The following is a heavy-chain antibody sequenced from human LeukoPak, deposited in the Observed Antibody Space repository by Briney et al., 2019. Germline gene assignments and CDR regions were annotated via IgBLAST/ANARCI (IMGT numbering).Heavy chain of an antibody. CDR2: INTDGSST. CDR3: VRDTGFLSSGSYQAPFDY. Sequence: GGSLRLSCTASGFTFSRYWMHWVRQAPGKGLVWVSRINTDGSSTDYADSVKGRFTISRDNAKNTVYLQMNSLRTEDTAVYYCVRDTGFLSSGSYQAPFDYWGQGTLVTVSS. D-gene: IGHD1-26*01. J-gene: IGHJ4*02. V-gene: IGHV3-74*01. CDR1: GFTFSRYW.